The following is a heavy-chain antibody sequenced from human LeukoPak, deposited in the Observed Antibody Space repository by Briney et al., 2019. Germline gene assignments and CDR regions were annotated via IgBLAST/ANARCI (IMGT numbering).Heavy chain of an antibody. J-gene: IGHJ4*02. Sequence: SETLSLTCTVSGGSISSYYWNWIRQPPGKGLEWIGYIYYSGSTNYNPSLKSRVTISVDTSKNQFSLKLSSVTAADTAVHYCARDRDGYNSLDYWGQGTLVTVSS. CDR1: GGSISSYY. V-gene: IGHV4-59*01. CDR2: IYYSGST. D-gene: IGHD5-24*01. CDR3: ARDRDGYNSLDY.